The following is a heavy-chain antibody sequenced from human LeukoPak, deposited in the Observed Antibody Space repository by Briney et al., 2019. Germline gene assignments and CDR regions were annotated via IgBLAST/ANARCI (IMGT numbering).Heavy chain of an antibody. CDR2: IHYSGST. D-gene: IGHD5-18*01. V-gene: IGHV4-39*01. CDR3: ASPGYSLDY. J-gene: IGHJ4*02. CDR1: GGSISSNSYY. Sequence: SETLSLTCTVSGGSISSNSYYWGWIRQPPGKGLEWIGSIHYSGSTYYNPSLKSRVTISVDTSKNQFSLKLSSVTAADTAVYYCASPGYSLDYWGQGTLVTVSS.